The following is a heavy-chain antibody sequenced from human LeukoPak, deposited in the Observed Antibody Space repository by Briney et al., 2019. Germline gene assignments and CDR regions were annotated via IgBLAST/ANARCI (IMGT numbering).Heavy chain of an antibody. D-gene: IGHD3-3*01. Sequence: GGSLRLSCAASGFTFSSYSMNWVRQAPGKGLEWFSSISSSSSYIYYADSVKGRFTISRDNAKNSLYLQMNSLRAEDTAVYYCARDLTIFGVVTLSNREGLNYFDYWGQGTLVTVSS. CDR2: ISSSSSYI. CDR1: GFTFSSYS. V-gene: IGHV3-21*01. J-gene: IGHJ4*02. CDR3: ARDLTIFGVVTLSNREGLNYFDY.